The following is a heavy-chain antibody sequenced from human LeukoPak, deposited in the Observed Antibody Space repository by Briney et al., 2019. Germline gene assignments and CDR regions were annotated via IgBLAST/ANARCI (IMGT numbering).Heavy chain of an antibody. CDR3: ARESACGTTNCLAPADWLDP. D-gene: IGHD2-2*01. CDR1: GYTFTGYY. J-gene: IGHJ5*02. Sequence: ASVKVSCKASGYTFTGYYMHWVRQAPGQGLEWMGWISPNSGDTDIAQKFQGRVTMTRDTSIATSYMEVDSLTSDDTAVYYCARESACGTTNCLAPADWLDPWGQGTLVTVSS. CDR2: ISPNSGDT. V-gene: IGHV1-2*02.